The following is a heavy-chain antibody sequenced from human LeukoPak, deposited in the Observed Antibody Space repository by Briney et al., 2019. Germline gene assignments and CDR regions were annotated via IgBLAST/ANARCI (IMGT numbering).Heavy chain of an antibody. D-gene: IGHD2-15*01. Sequence: ASVKVSCKASGYTFTSYYMHWVRQAPGQGLEWMGRINPNSGGTNYAQKFQGRVTMTRDTSISTAYMELSRLRSDDTAVYYCARLVVVAATRDYWGQGTLVTVSS. V-gene: IGHV1-2*06. CDR3: ARLVVVAATRDY. J-gene: IGHJ4*02. CDR2: INPNSGGT. CDR1: GYTFTSYY.